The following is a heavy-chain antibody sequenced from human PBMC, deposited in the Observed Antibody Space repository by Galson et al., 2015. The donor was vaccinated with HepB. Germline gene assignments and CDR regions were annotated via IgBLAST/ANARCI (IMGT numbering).Heavy chain of an antibody. D-gene: IGHD5-12*01. J-gene: IGHJ4*02. CDR3: ACRYSGYDFYFDY. CDR2: IIPILGIA. CDR1: GGTFSSCT. V-gene: IGHV1-69*02. Sequence: SVKVSCKASGGTFSSCTISWVRQAPGQGLEWMGRIIPILGIANYAQKFQGRVTITADKSTSTAYMELSSLRSEDTAVYYCACRYSGYDFYFDYWGQGTLVTVSS.